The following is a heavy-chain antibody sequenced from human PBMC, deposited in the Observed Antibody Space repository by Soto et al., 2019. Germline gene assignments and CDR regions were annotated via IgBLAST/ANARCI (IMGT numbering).Heavy chain of an antibody. CDR2: INAGNGNA. Sequence: GASVKVSCKASGYTFTSYAMHWVRQAPGQRLEWMGWINAGNGNAKYSQKFQGRVTITRDTSASTAYMELSSLRSEDTAVYYCARTFAYSIHYFDYWGQGTLVTGSS. J-gene: IGHJ4*02. D-gene: IGHD3-16*01. CDR3: ARTFAYSIHYFDY. CDR1: GYTFTSYA. V-gene: IGHV1-3*01.